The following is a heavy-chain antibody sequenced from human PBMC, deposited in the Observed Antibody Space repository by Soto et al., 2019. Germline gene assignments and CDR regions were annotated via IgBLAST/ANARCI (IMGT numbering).Heavy chain of an antibody. CDR1: GGSISGYY. J-gene: IGHJ4*02. CDR2: IYYTGST. Sequence: SETLSLTCTVSGGSISGYYWSWIRQPPGKRLEWIGYIYYTGSTNYNPSLRSRVTISIDTSKNQFSLQLSSLTAADTAEYFCERYARLDCWGQGTLVTVSS. CDR3: ERYARLDC. V-gene: IGHV4-59*08.